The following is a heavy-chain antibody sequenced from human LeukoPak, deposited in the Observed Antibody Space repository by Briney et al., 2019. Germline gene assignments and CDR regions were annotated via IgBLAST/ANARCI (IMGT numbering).Heavy chain of an antibody. CDR1: GGTFSSYA. V-gene: IGHV1-69*13. Sequence: SVTVSCKASGGTFSSYAISWVRLAPGQGLEWMGGIIPIFGTANYAQKFQGRVTITADESTSTAYMELSSLRSEDTAVYYCARDGVVPARLGYYYYGMDVWGQGTTVTVSS. D-gene: IGHD2-2*01. CDR3: ARDGVVPARLGYYYYGMDV. CDR2: IIPIFGTA. J-gene: IGHJ6*02.